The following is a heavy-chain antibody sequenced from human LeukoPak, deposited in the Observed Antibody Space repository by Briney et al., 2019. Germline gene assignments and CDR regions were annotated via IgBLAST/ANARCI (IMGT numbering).Heavy chain of an antibody. D-gene: IGHD3-3*01. CDR2: IRYDGSNK. V-gene: IGHV3-30*02. J-gene: IGHJ4*02. Sequence: PGGSLRLSCAASGFTFSSYGMHWVRQAPGKGLEWVAFIRYDGSNKYYADSVKGRFTISRDNSKNTLYLQMNSLRAEDTAVYYCAKDQGRVFVTIFGVVDYWGQGTLVTVSS. CDR1: GFTFSSYG. CDR3: AKDQGRVFVTIFGVVDY.